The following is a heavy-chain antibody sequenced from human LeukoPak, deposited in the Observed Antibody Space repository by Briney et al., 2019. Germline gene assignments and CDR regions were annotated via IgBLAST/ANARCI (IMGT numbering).Heavy chain of an antibody. CDR2: IWFDVSKK. Sequence: PGRSLRLSCAASGFTFSSYGMHCGREAPGEGLEWGVVIWFDVSKKYYAASVRVGFTFSRDNSKNTLYLQMNSLRAEDTAVYYCARFGESHNAFDIWGQGTMVTVSS. CDR1: GFTFSSYG. V-gene: IGHV3-33*01. D-gene: IGHD3-10*01. J-gene: IGHJ3*02. CDR3: ARFGESHNAFDI.